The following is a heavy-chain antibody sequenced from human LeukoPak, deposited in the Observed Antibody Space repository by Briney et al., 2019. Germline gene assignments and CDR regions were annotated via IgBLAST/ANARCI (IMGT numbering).Heavy chain of an antibody. CDR1: GYTFTGYY. D-gene: IGHD2-15*01. J-gene: IGHJ6*02. CDR2: INPNSGGT. CDR3: AREKVVDGDYGMDV. Sequence: GASVKVSCKASGYTFTGYYMHWVRQAPGQGLEWMGWINPNSGGTNYAQKFQGRVTMTRDTSISTAYMELSRLRSDDTAVYYCAREKVVDGDYGMDVWGQGTTVTVSS. V-gene: IGHV1-2*02.